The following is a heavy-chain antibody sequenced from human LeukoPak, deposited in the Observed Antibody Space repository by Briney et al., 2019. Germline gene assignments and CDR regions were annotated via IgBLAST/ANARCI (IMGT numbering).Heavy chain of an antibody. Sequence: ASVKVSCKASGYTFTSYYLHWVRQAPGQEFEWVGIIRPNGGSTTYAQKFQGRVTITADKSTSTAYMELSSLRSEDTAVYYCASNSYNYYDSSGLDHWGQGTLVTVSS. J-gene: IGHJ4*02. CDR2: IRPNGGST. CDR1: GYTFTSYY. V-gene: IGHV1-46*01. CDR3: ASNSYNYYDSSGLDH. D-gene: IGHD3-22*01.